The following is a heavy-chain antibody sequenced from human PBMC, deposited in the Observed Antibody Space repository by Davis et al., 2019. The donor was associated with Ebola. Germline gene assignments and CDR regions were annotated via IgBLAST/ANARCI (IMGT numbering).Heavy chain of an antibody. CDR3: AKVLPVAAYRGVYYFDY. D-gene: IGHD2-15*01. CDR1: GFTFSSYA. Sequence: GESLKISCAASGFTFSSYAMSWVRQAPGKGLEWVSAISGSGGSTYYADSVKGRFTISRDNSKNTLYLQMNSLRAEDTAVYYCAKVLPVAAYRGVYYFDYWGQGTLVTVSS. V-gene: IGHV3-23*01. CDR2: ISGSGGST. J-gene: IGHJ4*02.